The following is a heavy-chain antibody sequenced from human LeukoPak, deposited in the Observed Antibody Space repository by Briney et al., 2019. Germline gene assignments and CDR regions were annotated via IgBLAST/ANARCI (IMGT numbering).Heavy chain of an antibody. V-gene: IGHV4-59*01. J-gene: IGHJ5*02. CDR1: GGSISSYY. Sequence: SETLTLTCTVSGGSISSYYWSWIRQPPGKGLEWIGYIYYSGSTNYNPSLKSRVTISVDTSKNPFSLKLTSVSGADTAVYYCARGSPFDPWGQGTLVTVSS. CDR2: IYYSGST. CDR3: ARGSPFDP.